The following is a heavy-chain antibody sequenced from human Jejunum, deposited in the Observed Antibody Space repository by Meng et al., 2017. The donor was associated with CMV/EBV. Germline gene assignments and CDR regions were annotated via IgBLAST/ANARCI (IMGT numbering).Heavy chain of an antibody. J-gene: IGHJ4*02. CDR3: ARDKDVDPILGLRAFDS. CDR2: ISGSDNYI. Sequence: EGHLVVSGGVLVRLGCVFKISFVASGFLFNTYRMNWVRQAPGKGLEWLASISGSDNYIFYADSAKGRFTISRDNAKNSLYLQINSLRVDDTAVYYCARDKDVDPILGLRAFDSWGQGTLVTVSS. CDR1: GFLFNTYR. V-gene: IGHV3-21*01. D-gene: IGHD5-12*01.